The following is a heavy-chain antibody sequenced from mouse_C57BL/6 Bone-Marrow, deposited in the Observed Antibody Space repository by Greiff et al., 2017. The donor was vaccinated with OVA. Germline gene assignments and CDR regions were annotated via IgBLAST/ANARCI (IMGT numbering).Heavy chain of an antibody. CDR1: GFTFSSYA. V-gene: IGHV5-4*01. CDR3: ARDRRGRFAY. Sequence: EVQLVESGGGLVKPGGSLKLSCAASGFTFSSYAMSWVRQTPEKRLEWVATISDGGSYTYYPDNVKGRFTISRDNAKNNLYLQMSHLKSEDTAVYYCARDRRGRFAYWGQGTLVTVSA. CDR2: ISDGGSYT. J-gene: IGHJ3*01.